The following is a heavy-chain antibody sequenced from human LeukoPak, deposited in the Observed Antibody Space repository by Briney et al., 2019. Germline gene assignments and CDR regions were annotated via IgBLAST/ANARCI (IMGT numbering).Heavy chain of an antibody. V-gene: IGHV1-2*02. CDR1: GYTFTGYY. D-gene: IGHD4-23*01. Sequence: ASVKVSCKASGYTFTGYYMHWVRQAPGQGLEWMGWINPNSGGTYYAQKFQGRVTMTSDTSISAAYMELSRLRSDNTAVYYCARDLYGGTSATFDYWGQGTLVTVSS. CDR3: ARDLYGGTSATFDY. CDR2: INPNSGGT. J-gene: IGHJ4*02.